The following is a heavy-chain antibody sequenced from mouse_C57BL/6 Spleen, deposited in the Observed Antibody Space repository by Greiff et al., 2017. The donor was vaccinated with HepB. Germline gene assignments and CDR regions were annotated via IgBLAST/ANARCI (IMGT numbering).Heavy chain of an antibody. J-gene: IGHJ4*01. CDR3: ARSDYDYDGGDYYAMDY. CDR2: IWSGGST. D-gene: IGHD2-4*01. V-gene: IGHV2-2*01. CDR1: GFSLTSYG. Sequence: VKLVESGPGLVQPSQSLSITCTVSGFSLTSYGVHWVRQSPGKGLEWLGVIWSGGSTDYNAAFISRLSISKDNSKSQVFFKMNSLQADDTAIYYCARSDYDYDGGDYYAMDYWGQGTSVTVSS.